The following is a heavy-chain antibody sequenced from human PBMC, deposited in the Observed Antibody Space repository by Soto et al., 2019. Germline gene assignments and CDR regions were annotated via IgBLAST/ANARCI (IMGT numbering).Heavy chain of an antibody. J-gene: IGHJ2*01. D-gene: IGHD2-15*01. CDR1: GYSFDTFG. CDR2: ISIEKGDT. V-gene: IGHV1-18*01. CDR3: ARCYCSVGSCFTCWHFDL. Sequence: QVQVVQSGAEVKKPGASVKVACKASGYSFDTFGMIWVRQAPGQGLEWRGWISIEKGDTNSAQKFQDRVTMTTDTSTSTAYMELRSLTSDDTAVYYCARCYCSVGSCFTCWHFDLWGRGTLVTVSS.